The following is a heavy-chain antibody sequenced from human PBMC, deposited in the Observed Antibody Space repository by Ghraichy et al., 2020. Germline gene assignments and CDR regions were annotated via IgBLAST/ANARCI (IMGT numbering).Heavy chain of an antibody. Sequence: SCTTSGFTFGDYTMIWLRQAPGKGLEWVGLIKSNTYGETTEFAASVKGRFTISRDDSKRIAYLQMNSLKTEDTAVYYCSRDRRTDYDFWHTYYYGMDVWGQGTAVTVSS. CDR2: IKSNTYGETT. CDR3: SRDRRTDYDFWHTYYYGMDV. J-gene: IGHJ6*02. CDR1: GFTFGDYT. V-gene: IGHV3-49*03. D-gene: IGHD3-3*01.